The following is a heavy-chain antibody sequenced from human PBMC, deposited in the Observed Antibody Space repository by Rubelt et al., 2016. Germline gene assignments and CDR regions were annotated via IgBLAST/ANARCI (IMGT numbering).Heavy chain of an antibody. J-gene: IGHJ4*02. V-gene: IGHV1-18*04. CDR2: ISAYNGNT. D-gene: IGHD3-10*01. CDR1: GYTFTGYY. CDR3: ARYPLPVRGVIITPTH. Sequence: QVQLVQSGAEVKKPGASVKVSCKASGYTFTGYYMHWVRQAPGQGLEWMGWISAYNGNTNYARNPQGRVTSTTDNSTGTAYMELRSLRSDDTAVYYCARYPLPVRGVIITPTHWGQGTLVTVSS.